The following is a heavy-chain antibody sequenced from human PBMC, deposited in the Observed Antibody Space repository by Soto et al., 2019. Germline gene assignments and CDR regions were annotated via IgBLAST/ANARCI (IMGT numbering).Heavy chain of an antibody. Sequence: GGSLRLSCAASGLSVSNYWMSWVRQAPGKGLEWVGNINQDGTGGYYVDSLKGRFTISRDNAKNSLFLQMNNLRAEDTAVYYCASRGSAGIHFDSWGQGSLVTVSS. CDR2: INQDGTGG. J-gene: IGHJ4*02. CDR3: ASRGSAGIHFDS. D-gene: IGHD3-10*01. CDR1: GLSVSNYW. V-gene: IGHV3-7*03.